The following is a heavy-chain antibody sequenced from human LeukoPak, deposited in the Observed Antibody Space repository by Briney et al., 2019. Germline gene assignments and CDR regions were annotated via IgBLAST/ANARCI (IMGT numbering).Heavy chain of an antibody. D-gene: IGHD1-7*01. Sequence: ASVKVSCKASGYTFTSYDINWVRQATGQGLEWMGWINPSSGGTNYAQKFQGRVTMTRDTSISTAYMDLSRLRSDDTAVYYCVQFELDYWGQGTLVTVSS. CDR3: VQFELDY. J-gene: IGHJ4*02. CDR1: GYTFTSYD. V-gene: IGHV1-2*02. CDR2: INPSSGGT.